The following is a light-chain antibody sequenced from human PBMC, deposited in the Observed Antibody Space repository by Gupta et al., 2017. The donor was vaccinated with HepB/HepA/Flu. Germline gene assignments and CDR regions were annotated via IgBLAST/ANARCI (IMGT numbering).Light chain of an antibody. Sequence: EIVLTHSPGTLSLSPGERATLSCRASQSVSSSYLAWYQQKPGQAPRLLIYGASSRATGIPERFSGSGSGTDFTLTISRLEPEDFAVYYCQQYGSSPPLTFGGGTKVEIK. CDR2: GAS. CDR1: QSVSSSY. CDR3: QQYGSSPPLT. V-gene: IGKV3-20*01. J-gene: IGKJ4*01.